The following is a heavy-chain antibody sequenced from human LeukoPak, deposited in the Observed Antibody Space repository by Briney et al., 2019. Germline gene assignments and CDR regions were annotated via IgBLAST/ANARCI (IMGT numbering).Heavy chain of an antibody. J-gene: IGHJ4*02. D-gene: IGHD2-2*01. CDR1: GFTFSSYA. Sequence: GGSLRLSCAASGFTFSSYAMSWVRQAPGEGLEWVSAISGSGGSTYYADSVKGRFTISRDNSKNTLYLQMNSLRAEDTAVYYCARDWGIVVVPAAYYFDHWGQGTLVTVSS. CDR3: ARDWGIVVVPAAYYFDH. V-gene: IGHV3-23*01. CDR2: ISGSGGST.